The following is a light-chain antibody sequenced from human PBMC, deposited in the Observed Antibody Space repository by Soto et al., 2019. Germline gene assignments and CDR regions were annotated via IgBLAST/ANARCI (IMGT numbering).Light chain of an antibody. J-gene: IGKJ1*01. CDR3: QQYGSSPWT. CDR1: QSVSSSF. Sequence: EIVLTQSPGTLSLSPGERATLSCRASQSVSSSFLAWYQQKPGQAPRLLIYGASSRATGIPDRFSGSGSGTDFTLTSSGLETEDFAVYYCQQYGSSPWTFGQGTKVEIK. CDR2: GAS. V-gene: IGKV3-20*01.